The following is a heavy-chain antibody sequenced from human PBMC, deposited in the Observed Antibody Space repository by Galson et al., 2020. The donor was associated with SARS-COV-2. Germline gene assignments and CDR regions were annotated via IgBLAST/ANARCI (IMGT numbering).Heavy chain of an antibody. J-gene: IGHJ4*02. CDR1: GYSFTTYW. Sequence: GESLKISCKGSGYSFTTYWIGWVRQMPGKGLEWMGIIYPGDSDTRYSPSFQGQVTISADKSINTAYLQWSSLKASDTAMYYCARLITGYGGNAPADYWGQGSPVTVSS. CDR2: IYPGDSDT. V-gene: IGHV5-51*01. CDR3: ARLITGYGGNAPADY. D-gene: IGHD2-15*01.